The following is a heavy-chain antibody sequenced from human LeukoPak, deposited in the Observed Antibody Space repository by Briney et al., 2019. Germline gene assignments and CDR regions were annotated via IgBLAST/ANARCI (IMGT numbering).Heavy chain of an antibody. Sequence: SETLSLTCTVSGGSISSSSHYWSWIRQATGKGLEWIASINYSGSTYYNPSLKSRVTISVDTSKNQFSLKLSSVTAADTAVYYCARENGDYEAGYWGQGTLVTVSS. CDR2: INYSGST. D-gene: IGHD4-17*01. CDR1: GGSISSSSHY. J-gene: IGHJ4*02. V-gene: IGHV4-39*07. CDR3: ARENGDYEAGY.